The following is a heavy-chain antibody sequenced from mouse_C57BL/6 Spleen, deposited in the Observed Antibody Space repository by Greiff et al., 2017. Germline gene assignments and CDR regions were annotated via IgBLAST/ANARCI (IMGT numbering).Heavy chain of an antibody. Sequence: QVQLQQSGPELVKPGASVKISCKASGYAFSSSWMNWVKQRPGKGLEWIGRIYPGDGDTNYNGKFKGKATLTADKSSSTAYMQLSSLTSEDSAVYCCANYDGFSWFAYWGQGTLGTVSA. CDR2: IYPGDGDT. J-gene: IGHJ3*01. V-gene: IGHV1-82*01. CDR1: GYAFSSSW. CDR3: ANYDGFSWFAY. D-gene: IGHD2-3*01.